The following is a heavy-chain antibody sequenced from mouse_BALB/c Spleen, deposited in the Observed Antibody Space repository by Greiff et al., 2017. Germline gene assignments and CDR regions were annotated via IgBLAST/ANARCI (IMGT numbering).Heavy chain of an antibody. CDR2: ISSGSSTI. J-gene: IGHJ4*01. CDR3: ARRETGYAMDY. V-gene: IGHV5-17*02. CDR1: GFTFSSFG. Sequence: DVHLVESGGGLVQPGGSRKLSCAASGFTFSSFGMHWVRQAPEKGLEWVAYISSGSSTIYYADTVKGRFTISRDNPKNTLFLQMTSLRSEDTAMYYCARRETGYAMDYWGQGTSVTVSS. D-gene: IGHD3-2*01.